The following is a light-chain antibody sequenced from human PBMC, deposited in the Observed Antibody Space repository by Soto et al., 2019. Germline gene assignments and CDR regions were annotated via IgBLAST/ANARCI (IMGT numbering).Light chain of an antibody. J-gene: IGLJ3*02. V-gene: IGLV2-14*01. CDR3: SAYTARSTLV. CDR1: IRNFGAYNL. Sequence: QSVLTKPTSVSVSAGQSITISCSGTIRNFGAYNLVSWYQQHPDTAPKLIIYEIRNRPSDISSRFSGSRSCNTASLTISGLQPEDEGDYYCSAYTARSTLVFGGGTKVTVL. CDR2: EIR.